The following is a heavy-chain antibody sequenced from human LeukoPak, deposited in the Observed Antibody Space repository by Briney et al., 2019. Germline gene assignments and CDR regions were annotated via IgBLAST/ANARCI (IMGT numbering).Heavy chain of an antibody. CDR1: GFTFSSYN. CDR2: ITSRTSDK. J-gene: IGHJ4*02. D-gene: IGHD3-10*01. V-gene: IGHV3-21*04. Sequence: PGGSLRLSCAASGFTFSSYNMNWVRQAPGKGLEWVSSITSRTSDKQYADSMTGRFTISRDNAKNSLYLQMNSLRAEDTALYYCARDYGYYYGSGSQVWGQGTLVTVSS. CDR3: ARDYGYYYGSGSQV.